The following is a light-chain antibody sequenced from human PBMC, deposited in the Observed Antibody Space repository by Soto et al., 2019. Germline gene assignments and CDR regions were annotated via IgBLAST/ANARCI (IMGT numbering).Light chain of an antibody. Sequence: QSVLTQPASVSGSPGQSITISCTGTSSDVGSYNLVSWYQQHPGKAPKLMIYEGSKRHSGVSNRFSGSKSGNTASLTISGLQAEDEAHYCCCSYEGSSTYVFVTGTKLTVL. J-gene: IGLJ1*01. CDR2: EGS. V-gene: IGLV2-23*01. CDR3: CSYEGSSTYV. CDR1: SSDVGSYNL.